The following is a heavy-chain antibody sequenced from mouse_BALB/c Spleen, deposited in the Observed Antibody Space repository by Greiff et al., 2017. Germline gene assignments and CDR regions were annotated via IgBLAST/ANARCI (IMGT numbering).Heavy chain of an antibody. V-gene: IGHV5-6*01. Sequence: EVMLVESGGDLVKPGGSLKLSCAASGFTFSSYGMSWVRQTPDKRLEWVATISSGGSYTYYPDSVKGRFTISRDNAKNTLYLQMSSLKSEDTAMYYCARSDYGSSYQYYYAMDYWGQGTSVTVSS. CDR1: GFTFSSYG. CDR2: ISSGGSYT. J-gene: IGHJ4*01. CDR3: ARSDYGSSYQYYYAMDY. D-gene: IGHD1-1*01.